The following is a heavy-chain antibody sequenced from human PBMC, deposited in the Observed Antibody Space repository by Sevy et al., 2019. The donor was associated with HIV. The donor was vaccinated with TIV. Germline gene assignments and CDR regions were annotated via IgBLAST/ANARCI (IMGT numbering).Heavy chain of an antibody. D-gene: IGHD3-10*01. CDR2: IKEDGTEK. CDR3: ARGQLDSIGADY. V-gene: IGHV3-7*01. Sequence: GGSLRLSCAASGFTLSDYWMSWVRQAPGKGLEWVANIKEDGTEKYYGDSVKGRFTISRDNAKNSLYLQMNSLRAEDTAVYSCARGQLDSIGADYWGQGTLVTVSS. CDR1: GFTLSDYW. J-gene: IGHJ4*02.